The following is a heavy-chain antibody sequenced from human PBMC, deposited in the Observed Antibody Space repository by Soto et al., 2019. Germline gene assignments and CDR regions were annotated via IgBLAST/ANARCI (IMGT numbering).Heavy chain of an antibody. CDR3: AKMVGGSSSWFYYFDY. Sequence: EVQLLESGGGLVQPGVSLRLSCAASVFTFSSYAMSWVRQSPGKGLEWASEISGSGGSTYYADSVKGRFTISRDNSKNTLYLQMNRLRAEDTAVYYCAKMVGGSSSWFYYFDYWGQGTLVTVSS. CDR2: ISGSGGST. J-gene: IGHJ4*02. CDR1: VFTFSSYA. D-gene: IGHD6-13*01. V-gene: IGHV3-23*01.